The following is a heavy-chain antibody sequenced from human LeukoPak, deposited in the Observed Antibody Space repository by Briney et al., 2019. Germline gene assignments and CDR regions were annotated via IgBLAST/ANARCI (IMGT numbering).Heavy chain of an antibody. D-gene: IGHD6-19*01. V-gene: IGHV1-18*01. CDR3: ARDNKEQQWLVTIDY. J-gene: IGHJ4*02. CDR1: GYAFTSYG. Sequence: ASVKVSCKASGYAFTSYGISWVRQAPGQGLEWMGWISAYNDNTNYAQKLQGRVTMTTDTSTSTAYMELRSLRSDDTAVYYCARDNKEQQWLVTIDYWGQGTLVTVSS. CDR2: ISAYNDNT.